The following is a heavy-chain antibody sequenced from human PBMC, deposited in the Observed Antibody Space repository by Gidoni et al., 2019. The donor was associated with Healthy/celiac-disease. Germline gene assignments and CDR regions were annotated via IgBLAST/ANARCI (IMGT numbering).Heavy chain of an antibody. CDR1: GYTFTSYY. CDR2: INPSGGST. Sequence: QVQLVQSGAEVKKPGASVKVSCKASGYTFTSYYMHWVRQAPGQGLEWMGIINPSGGSTSYAQKFQGRVTMTRDTSTSTVYMELSSLRSEDTAVYYCARETGSLPYGGAFDIWGQGTMVTVSS. D-gene: IGHD3-16*01. CDR3: ARETGSLPYGGAFDI. V-gene: IGHV1-46*03. J-gene: IGHJ3*02.